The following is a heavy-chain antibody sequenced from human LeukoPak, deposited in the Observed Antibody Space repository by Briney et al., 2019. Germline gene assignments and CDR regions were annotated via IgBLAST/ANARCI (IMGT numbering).Heavy chain of an antibody. Sequence: GRSLRLSCAASGFTFSSYGMHWVRQAPGKGLEWVAVISYDGSNKYYADSVKGRFTISRDNSKNTLYLQMNSLRAEDTAVYYCAKDTVTSYYYYYGMDVWGQGTTVTVSS. D-gene: IGHD4-17*01. CDR2: ISYDGSNK. CDR1: GFTFSSYG. CDR3: AKDTVTSYYYYYGMDV. J-gene: IGHJ6*02. V-gene: IGHV3-30*18.